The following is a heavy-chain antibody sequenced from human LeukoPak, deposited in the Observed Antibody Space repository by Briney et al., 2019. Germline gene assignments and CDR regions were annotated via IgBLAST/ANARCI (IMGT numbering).Heavy chain of an antibody. D-gene: IGHD2-2*02. Sequence: SGTLSLTCAVSGGSISSSNWWSWVRQPPGKGLEWIGEIYHSGSTNYNPSLKSRVTISVDTSKNQFSLKLSSVTAADTAVYYCARGDRVRYCSSTSCYRTYNWFDPWGQGTLVTVSS. CDR1: GGSISSSNW. CDR2: IYHSGST. V-gene: IGHV4-4*02. CDR3: ARGDRVRYCSSTSCYRTYNWFDP. J-gene: IGHJ5*02.